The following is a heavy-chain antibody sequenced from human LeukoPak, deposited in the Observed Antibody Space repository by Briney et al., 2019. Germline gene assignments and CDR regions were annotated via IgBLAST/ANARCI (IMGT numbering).Heavy chain of an antibody. J-gene: IGHJ4*02. CDR3: AKLTFGGVDRMGDY. V-gene: IGHV1-3*01. D-gene: IGHD3-16*01. CDR2: INAGNGNT. Sequence: ASVKVSCKASGYTFTSYAMHWVRQAPGQRLEWMGWINAGNGNTKYSQKFQGRVTITRDTSASTAYMELSSLRSEDTAVYYCAKLTFGGVDRMGDYWGQGTLVTVSS. CDR1: GYTFTSYA.